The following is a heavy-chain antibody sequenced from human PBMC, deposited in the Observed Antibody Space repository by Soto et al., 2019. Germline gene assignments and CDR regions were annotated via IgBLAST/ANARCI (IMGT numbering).Heavy chain of an antibody. CDR1: GFTFSSYG. CDR2: IWYDGSNK. Sequence: QVQLVESGGGVVQPGRSLRLSCAASGFTFSSYGMHWVRQAPGKGLEWVAVIWYDGSNKYYADSVKGRFTISRDNSKNTLYLQMNSLRAEDTAVYYCARGFEWELAYYYYYGMDVWGQGTTVTVSS. D-gene: IGHD1-26*01. CDR3: ARGFEWELAYYYYYGMDV. J-gene: IGHJ6*02. V-gene: IGHV3-33*01.